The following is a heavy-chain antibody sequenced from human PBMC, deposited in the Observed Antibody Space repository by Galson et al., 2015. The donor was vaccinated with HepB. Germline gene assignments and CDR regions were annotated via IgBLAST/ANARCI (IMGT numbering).Heavy chain of an antibody. CDR3: ARERTGYTPHY. CDR2: ITYDGSHT. D-gene: IGHD3-9*01. Sequence: SLRLSCAASGFSFSEYAMHWVRLAPGKGLEWVALITYDGSHTFYADPVKGRFAISRDDSKTRLYLQMNSLRTEDTAVYFCARERTGYTPHYWGQGTLVTVSS. V-gene: IGHV3-30*01. J-gene: IGHJ4*02. CDR1: GFSFSEYA.